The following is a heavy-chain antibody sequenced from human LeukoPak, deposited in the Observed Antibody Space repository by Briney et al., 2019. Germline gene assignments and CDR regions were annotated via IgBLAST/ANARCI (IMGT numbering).Heavy chain of an antibody. Sequence: GGSLRLSCAASGFIFGSYAMNWVRQAPGKGLEWVSILSANGGKTFYADSVKGRFTISRDNSKNTLYLQMNSLRAEDTAVYYCAKGIRVVTHWGQGTLVTVSS. D-gene: IGHD3-3*01. CDR3: AKGIRVVTH. CDR2: LSANGGKT. J-gene: IGHJ4*02. CDR1: GFIFGSYA. V-gene: IGHV3-23*01.